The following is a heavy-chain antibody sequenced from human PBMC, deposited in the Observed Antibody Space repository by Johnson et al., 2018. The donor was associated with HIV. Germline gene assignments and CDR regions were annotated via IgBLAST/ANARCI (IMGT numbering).Heavy chain of an antibody. V-gene: IGHV3-23*04. CDR1: GFTFSTYG. J-gene: IGHJ3*02. D-gene: IGHD1-26*01. Sequence: VQLVESGGGLVQPGGSLRMSCVASGFTFSTYGMTWVRQAPGKGLEWVSAISGTGGTTYSADSVKGRFTISRDNAKNSLYLQMNSLRADDTALYYCARVLVAADYAFDIWGQGTMVTVSS. CDR3: ARVLVAADYAFDI. CDR2: ISGTGGTT.